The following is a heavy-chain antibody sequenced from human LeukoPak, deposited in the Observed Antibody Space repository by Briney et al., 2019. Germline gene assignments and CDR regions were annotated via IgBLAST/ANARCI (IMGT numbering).Heavy chain of an antibody. Sequence: PGGSLRLSRVASGFNFDDYAIHWVRQAPGKGLEWVSGISWNSDSKHYADSVKGRFTISRDNAKNSLFLQMNSLTPEDTAVYYCAKDFSSGYYYFDYWGREPWSPSPQ. CDR2: ISWNSDSK. J-gene: IGHJ4*02. CDR3: AKDFSSGYYYFDY. V-gene: IGHV3-9*01. D-gene: IGHD3-22*01. CDR1: GFNFDDYA.